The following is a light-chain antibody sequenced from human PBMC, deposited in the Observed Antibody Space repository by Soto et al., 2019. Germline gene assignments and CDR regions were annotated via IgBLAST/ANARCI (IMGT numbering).Light chain of an antibody. CDR1: QSISSY. CDR2: AAS. CDR3: QQTYSTPWT. V-gene: IGKV1-39*01. J-gene: IGKJ1*01. Sequence: DIQMTQSPSSLSASLGDRVSINCRASQSISSYLNWYQHKPGEAPNLLIYAASSLQSGVPSRFSGSGSGTDFTLTISSLQPEDFATYYCQQTYSTPWTFGQGTKMEIK.